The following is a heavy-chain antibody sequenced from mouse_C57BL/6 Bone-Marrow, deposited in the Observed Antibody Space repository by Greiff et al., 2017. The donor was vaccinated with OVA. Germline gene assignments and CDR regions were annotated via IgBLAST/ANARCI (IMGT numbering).Heavy chain of an antibody. Sequence: QVQLQQPGAELVMPGASVKLSCKASGYTFTSYWMHWVKQRPGQGLEWIGEIDPSDGYTNYNQKFKGKSTLTVDKSSSTAYMELSSLTSEDSAVYYCARVRNSGFAYWGQGTLVTVSA. J-gene: IGHJ3*01. CDR3: ARVRNSGFAY. V-gene: IGHV1-69*01. CDR2: IDPSDGYT. CDR1: GYTFTSYW.